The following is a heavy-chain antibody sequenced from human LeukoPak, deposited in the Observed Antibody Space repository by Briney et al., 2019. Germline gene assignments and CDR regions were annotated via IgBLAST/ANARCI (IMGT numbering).Heavy chain of an antibody. V-gene: IGHV3-74*01. Sequence: GGSLRLSCAASGFTFSSYAMSWVRQAPGKGLVWVSRINSDGSSTSYADSVKGRFTISRDNAKNTLYLQMNSLRAEDTAVYYCAREGDSSGYYTNWFDPWGQGTLVTVSS. J-gene: IGHJ5*02. CDR3: AREGDSSGYYTNWFDP. D-gene: IGHD3-22*01. CDR2: INSDGSST. CDR1: GFTFSSYA.